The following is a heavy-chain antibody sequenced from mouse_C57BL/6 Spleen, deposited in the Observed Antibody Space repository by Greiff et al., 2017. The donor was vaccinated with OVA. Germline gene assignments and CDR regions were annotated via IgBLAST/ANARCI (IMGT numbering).Heavy chain of an antibody. J-gene: IGHJ1*03. V-gene: IGHV5-16*01. CDR1: GFTFSDYY. CDR2: INYDGSST. D-gene: IGHD1-1*01. Sequence: DVKLVESEGGLVQPGSSMKLSCTASGFTFSDYYMAWVRQVPEKGLEWVANINYDGSSTYYLDSLKSRFIISRDNAKNILYLQMSSLKSEDTATYYCARAITTVVGYYWYFEVWGTGTTVTVAS. CDR3: ARAITTVVGYYWYFEV.